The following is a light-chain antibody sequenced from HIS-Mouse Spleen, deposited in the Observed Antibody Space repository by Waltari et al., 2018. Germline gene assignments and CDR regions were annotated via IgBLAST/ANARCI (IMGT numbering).Light chain of an antibody. CDR2: EDS. V-gene: IGLV3-10*01. CDR3: YSTDSSGNHRV. CDR1: ALPKNS. J-gene: IGLJ2*01. Sequence: SYELTQPPSVSVSPGQTARITCSGDALPKNSAYWYQQKSGQAPMLVIYEDSKRPSGIPERVSGSSSGTMATLTISGAQVEDEADYYCYSTDSSGNHRVFGGGTKLTVL.